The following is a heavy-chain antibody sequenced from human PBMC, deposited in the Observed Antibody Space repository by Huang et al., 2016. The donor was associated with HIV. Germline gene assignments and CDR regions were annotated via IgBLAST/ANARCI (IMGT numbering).Heavy chain of an antibody. CDR2: MAYDGTTK. CDR1: GFPFRDYG. V-gene: IGHV3-30*02. Sequence: QVQLVESGGGVVQPGGYLRLSCATSGFPFRDYGLHWVRQSPGKGMEWVAFMAYDGTTKVYADAVEGRFTVSRDNSKSTLYLQMNSLRLEDTSIYYCLKDQVGPWGQGTLVTVSS. CDR3: LKDQVGP. J-gene: IGHJ5*02. D-gene: IGHD3-10*01.